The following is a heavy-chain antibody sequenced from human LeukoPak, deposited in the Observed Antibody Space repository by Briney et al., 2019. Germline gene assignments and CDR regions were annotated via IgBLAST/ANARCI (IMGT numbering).Heavy chain of an antibody. CDR3: ARGGWELPEGYFDS. Sequence: SETLSLPCAVYGGSFSNYYWSWIRQPPGKRLEWIGEINHSGSTNYNPSLKRRVSVSLDTSKNQFSLILTSVTAADTAVYYCARGGWELPEGYFDSWGQGTLVSVSS. CDR2: INHSGST. J-gene: IGHJ4*02. CDR1: GGSFSNYY. V-gene: IGHV4-34*01. D-gene: IGHD1-26*01.